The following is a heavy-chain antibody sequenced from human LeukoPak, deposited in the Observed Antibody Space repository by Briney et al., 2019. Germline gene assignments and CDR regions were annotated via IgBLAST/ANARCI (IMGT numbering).Heavy chain of an antibody. CDR1: GYSFSSDW. CDR2: IFPIDSET. D-gene: IGHD2-15*01. Sequence: PGESLKISCKAPGYSFSSDWIAWVRQMPGKGLEWTGIIFPIDSETTYSPSFQGQVTISADKSISTAYLQWSSLKASDTAMYYCTRGCSGGSCSRDAMDVWGQGTMVTVSS. V-gene: IGHV5-51*01. J-gene: IGHJ6*02. CDR3: TRGCSGGSCSRDAMDV.